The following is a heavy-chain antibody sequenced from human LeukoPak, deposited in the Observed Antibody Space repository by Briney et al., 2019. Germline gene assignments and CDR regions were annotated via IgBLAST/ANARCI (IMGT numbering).Heavy chain of an antibody. Sequence: GGSLRLSCAASGFTFSSYWMSWVRQAPGKGLEWVANIKQDGSEKYYVDSVKGRFTISRDNSKNTLYLQINSLRAEDTAVYYCAKDPSVYHGDYIIRWGQGTLVTVSS. CDR3: AKDPSVYHGDYIIR. D-gene: IGHD4-17*01. CDR2: IKQDGSEK. J-gene: IGHJ4*02. V-gene: IGHV3-7*03. CDR1: GFTFSSYW.